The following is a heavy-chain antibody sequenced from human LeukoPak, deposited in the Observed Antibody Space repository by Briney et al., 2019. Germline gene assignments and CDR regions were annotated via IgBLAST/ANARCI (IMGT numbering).Heavy chain of an antibody. J-gene: IGHJ6*03. CDR1: GLTFSSYS. CDR3: ARGYHDFWSGPLQSYMDV. V-gene: IGHV3-48*01. CDR2: ISSSSSTI. Sequence: GGSLRLSCAASGLTFSSYSMNWVRQAPGKGLEWVSYISSSSSTIYYADSVKGRFTISRDNAKNSLYLQMNSLRAEDTAVYYCARGYHDFWSGPLQSYMDVGGKGTTVTVSS. D-gene: IGHD3-3*01.